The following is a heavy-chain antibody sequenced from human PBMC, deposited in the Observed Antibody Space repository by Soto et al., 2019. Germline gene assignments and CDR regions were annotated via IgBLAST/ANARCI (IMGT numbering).Heavy chain of an antibody. CDR2: INVYNGDR. V-gene: IGHV1-18*01. J-gene: IGHJ5*02. CDR1: GYIFTKYG. Sequence: QVPVVQSGPELKKPGASVKVSCKAQGYIFTKYGIGWVRQAPGHGLEWMGLINVYNGDRKVAQKFQDRVSMTTDTATDTAYMELKSLRSGDTAVYYWARLQLGGDRMLNWFDPWGQGTLGTVSS. D-gene: IGHD2-21*02. CDR3: ARLQLGGDRMLNWFDP.